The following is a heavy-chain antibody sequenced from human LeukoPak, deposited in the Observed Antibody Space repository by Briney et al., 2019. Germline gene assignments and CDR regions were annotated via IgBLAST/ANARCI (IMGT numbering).Heavy chain of an antibody. CDR1: GFTFSSYA. D-gene: IGHD6-19*01. V-gene: IGHV3-23*01. CDR2: ISGSGGST. J-gene: IGHJ1*01. Sequence: GGSLRLSCAASGFTFSSYAMSWVRQAPGKGLEWVSAISGSGGSTYYAGSVKGRFTISRDDSKNTLYLQMNSLRADDTAVYYCAKDRDSDWTSKYFQHWGQGTLVTVSS. CDR3: AKDRDSDWTSKYFQH.